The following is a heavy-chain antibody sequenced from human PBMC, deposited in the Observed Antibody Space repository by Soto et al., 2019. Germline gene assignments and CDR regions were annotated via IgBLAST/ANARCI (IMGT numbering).Heavy chain of an antibody. CDR1: GFTVSSNY. CDR3: ARGTDSSGYYYGMDV. D-gene: IGHD3-22*01. CDR2: IYSGGST. J-gene: IGHJ6*02. V-gene: IGHV3-53*01. Sequence: PGGFLRLSCAASGFTVSSNYMSWVRQAPGKGLEWVSVIYSGGSTYYADSVKGRFTISRDNSKNTLYLQMNSLRAEDTAVYYCARGTDSSGYYYGMDVWGQGTTVTVSS.